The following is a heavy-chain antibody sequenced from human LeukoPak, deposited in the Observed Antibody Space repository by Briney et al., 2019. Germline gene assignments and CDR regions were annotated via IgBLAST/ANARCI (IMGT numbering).Heavy chain of an antibody. Sequence: SETLSLTCTVSGGSISSYYWSWIRQPPGKGLEWIGSIYYSGSTNYNPSLKSRVTISVDTSKNQFSLKLSSVTAADTAVYYCARNLCGGDCYSADYYYMDVWGKGTTVTVSS. J-gene: IGHJ6*03. D-gene: IGHD2-21*01. CDR3: ARNLCGGDCYSADYYYMDV. CDR2: IYYSGST. V-gene: IGHV4-59*01. CDR1: GGSISSYY.